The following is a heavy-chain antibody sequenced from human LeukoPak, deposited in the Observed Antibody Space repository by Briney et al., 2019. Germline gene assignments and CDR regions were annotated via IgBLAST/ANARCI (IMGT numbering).Heavy chain of an antibody. CDR3: AGVHSSSWSHDAFDI. CDR1: GYTFTGYY. Sequence: GASVKVSCKASGYTFTGYYMHWVRQAPGQGLEWMGWTNPNSGGTNYAQKFQGRVTMTRDTSISTAYMELSRLRSDDTAVYYCAGVHSSSWSHDAFDIWGQGTMVTVSS. CDR2: TNPNSGGT. V-gene: IGHV1-2*02. J-gene: IGHJ3*02. D-gene: IGHD6-13*01.